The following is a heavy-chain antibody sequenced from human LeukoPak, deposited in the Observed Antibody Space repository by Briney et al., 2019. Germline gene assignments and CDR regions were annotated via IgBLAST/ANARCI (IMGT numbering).Heavy chain of an antibody. J-gene: IGHJ5*02. CDR2: IIPIFGTA. CDR1: GGTFSSYA. V-gene: IGHV1-69*06. Sequence: SVKVSCKASGGTFSSYAVSWVRQAPGQGLEWMGGIIPIFGTANYAQKFQGRVTITADKSTSTAYMELSSLRSEDTAVYYCARLAVAGTLLGWFDPWGQGTLVTVSS. D-gene: IGHD6-19*01. CDR3: ARLAVAGTLLGWFDP.